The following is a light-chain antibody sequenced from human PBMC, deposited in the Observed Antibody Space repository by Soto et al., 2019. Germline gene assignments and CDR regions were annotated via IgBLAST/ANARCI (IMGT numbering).Light chain of an antibody. CDR3: SSYAGSNTWV. V-gene: IGLV2-8*01. CDR2: EFS. J-gene: IGLJ3*02. Sequence: QSALTQPPSASGSPGQSVTISCTGTSSDIGAYNYVSWYQQHPGKAPKLMIYEFSKRPSGVPDRFSGSKSGNTASLAVSGLQAEDESYYYCSSYAGSNTWVFGGGTKLTVL. CDR1: SSDIGAYNY.